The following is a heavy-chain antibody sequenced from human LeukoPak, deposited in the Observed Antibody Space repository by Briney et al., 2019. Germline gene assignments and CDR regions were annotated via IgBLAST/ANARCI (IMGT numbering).Heavy chain of an antibody. J-gene: IGHJ4*02. V-gene: IGHV4-39*01. D-gene: IGHD2-21*01. CDR3: ARVVAVPQSVGYYFDY. CDR1: GFSVSNSPYY. CDR2: VFCSGST. Sequence: SETLSLTCTVSGFSVSNSPYYWGWIRQPPGQGLEWIGNVFCSGSTYYNPSLESRVTISVDTSKNQFSLKLTSVTAADTAVYYCARVVAVPQSVGYYFDYWGQGTLVTVSS.